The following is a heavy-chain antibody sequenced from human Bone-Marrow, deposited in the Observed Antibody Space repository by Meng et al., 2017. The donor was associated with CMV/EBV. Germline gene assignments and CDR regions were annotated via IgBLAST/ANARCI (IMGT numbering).Heavy chain of an antibody. CDR1: GFTVSSNY. J-gene: IGHJ4*02. CDR2: IYSGGST. V-gene: IGHV3-66*02. CDR3: ARDAFWSGSHEYY. Sequence: GGSLRLSCAASGFTVSSNYMSWVRQAPGKGLEWVSVIYSGGSTYYADSVKGRFTISRDNSKNTLYLQMNSLRAEDTAVYYCARDAFWSGSHEYYWGQGTLVTGSS. D-gene: IGHD3-3*01.